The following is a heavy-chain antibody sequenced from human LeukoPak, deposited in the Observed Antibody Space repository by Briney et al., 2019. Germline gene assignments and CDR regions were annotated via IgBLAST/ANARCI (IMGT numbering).Heavy chain of an antibody. V-gene: IGHV1-69*13. CDR3: ARDLLGSATSYSSGAWDY. Sequence: GASVKVSCKASGGTFSSYAISWVRQAPGQGLEWMGGIIPIFGTANYAQKFQGRLTITADESTSTAYMELSSLRAEDTAVYYCARDLLGSATSYSSGAWDYWGQGTLVTVSS. D-gene: IGHD3-9*01. J-gene: IGHJ4*02. CDR1: GGTFSSYA. CDR2: IIPIFGTA.